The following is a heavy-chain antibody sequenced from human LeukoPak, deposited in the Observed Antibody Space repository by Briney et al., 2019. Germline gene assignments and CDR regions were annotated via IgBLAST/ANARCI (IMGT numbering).Heavy chain of an antibody. CDR1: GFTFGDYA. CDR2: ISWNSGSI. J-gene: IGHJ4*02. CDR3: AKDIATGNRLYYFDY. D-gene: IGHD1-14*01. V-gene: IGHV3-9*01. Sequence: GGSLRLSCAASGFTFGDYAMHWVRHAPGKGLEWVSGISWNSGSIGYADSVKGRFTISRDNAKNSLYLQMNSLRAEDTALYYCAKDIATGNRLYYFDYWGQGTLVTVSS.